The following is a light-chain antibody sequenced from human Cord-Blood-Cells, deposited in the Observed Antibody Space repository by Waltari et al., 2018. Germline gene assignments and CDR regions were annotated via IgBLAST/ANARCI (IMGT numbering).Light chain of an antibody. Sequence: IVMTQSPATLSVSPGERTTLACRASQSVSSNLPWYQQKPGQAPRLLIYGASTRATGIPARFSGSESGTEFTLTISSLQSEEFAVYYWQQYNNWPWTFGQGTKVEIK. J-gene: IGKJ1*01. CDR1: QSVSSN. V-gene: IGKV3-15*01. CDR3: QQYNNWPWT. CDR2: GAS.